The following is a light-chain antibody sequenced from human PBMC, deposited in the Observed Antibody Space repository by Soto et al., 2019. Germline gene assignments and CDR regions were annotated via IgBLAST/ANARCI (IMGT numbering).Light chain of an antibody. CDR1: QSVSSN. CDR2: GAS. CDR3: QQYTNWPLT. Sequence: EIVMTQSPATLSVSPGGRATLSCRASQSVSSNLAWYQQKPGQAPRLLVYGASTRATGIPARFSGSGSGTEFTLPISSLQSEDFAVYYCQQYTNWPLTFGGGAKVEIK. J-gene: IGKJ4*01. V-gene: IGKV3-15*01.